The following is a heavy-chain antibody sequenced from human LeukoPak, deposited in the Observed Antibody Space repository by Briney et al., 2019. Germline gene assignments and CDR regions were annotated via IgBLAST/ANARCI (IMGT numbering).Heavy chain of an antibody. J-gene: IGHJ4*02. CDR3: ARGYSSSWYFDY. D-gene: IGHD6-13*01. V-gene: IGHV4-39*07. Sequence: SETLSLTCTVSGGSISSSSYYWGWIRQPPGKGLEWIGSIYYSGSTYYNPSLKSRVTISVDTSKNQFSLKLSSVIAADTAVYYCARGYSSSWYFDYWGQGTLVTVSS. CDR1: GGSISSSSYY. CDR2: IYYSGST.